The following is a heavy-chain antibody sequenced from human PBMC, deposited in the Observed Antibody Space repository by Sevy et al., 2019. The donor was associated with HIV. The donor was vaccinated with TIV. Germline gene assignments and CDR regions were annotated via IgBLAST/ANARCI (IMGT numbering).Heavy chain of an antibody. J-gene: IGHJ4*02. Sequence: GGSLRLSCAASGFTFNDYNLSWIRQAPGKGLEWVSYISTSTSTTTIYYADSVKGRFTISRDNAKNSIYLQMNSLRVDDTAVYYCAKAGSRLWSEGYYFDYWGQGTLVTVSS. CDR2: ISTSTSTTTI. D-gene: IGHD3-10*01. CDR1: GFTFNDYN. V-gene: IGHV3-11*01. CDR3: AKAGSRLWSEGYYFDY.